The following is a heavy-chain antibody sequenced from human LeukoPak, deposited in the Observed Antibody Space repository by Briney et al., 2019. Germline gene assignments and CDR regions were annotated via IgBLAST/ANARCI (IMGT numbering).Heavy chain of an antibody. J-gene: IGHJ4*02. V-gene: IGHV3-33*01. CDR3: ARGGRSMATYDY. D-gene: IGHD5-24*01. Sequence: GGSLRLSCAASGFTFRSYGMHWVRQAPGKGLEWVAVIWYDGINKYYADSVKGRFTISRDDSRNSVFLQMNSLRAEDTAVYYCARGGRSMATYDYWGQGTLVTVSS. CDR2: IWYDGINK. CDR1: GFTFRSYG.